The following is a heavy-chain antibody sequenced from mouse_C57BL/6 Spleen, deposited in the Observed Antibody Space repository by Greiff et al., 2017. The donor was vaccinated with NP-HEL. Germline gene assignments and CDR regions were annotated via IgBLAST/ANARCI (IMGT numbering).Heavy chain of an antibody. J-gene: IGHJ4*01. D-gene: IGHD1-1*01. CDR1: GFTFSSYG. CDR3: ARPGSSPRAMDY. V-gene: IGHV5-6*01. Sequence: EVQVVESGGDLVKPGGSLKLSCAASGFTFSSYGMSWVRQTPDKRLEWVATISSGGSYTYYPDSVKGRFTISRDNAKNTLYLQMSSLKSEDTAMYYCARPGSSPRAMDYWGQGTSVTVSS. CDR2: ISSGGSYT.